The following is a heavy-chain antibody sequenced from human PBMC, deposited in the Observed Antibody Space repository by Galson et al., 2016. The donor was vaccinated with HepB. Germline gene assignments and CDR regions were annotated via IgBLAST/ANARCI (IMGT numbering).Heavy chain of an antibody. D-gene: IGHD4-23*01. Sequence: PALVKPTQTLTLTCTFTGFSISNTPDGVGWIRQPPGKALEWLALIYNNGDKRYSPSLNNRLTVTEGTSSHHVVLTLANMDPLDPGTYYCAHRLLVGGEGFDPLGPGTPVTLSS. CDR3: AHRLLVGGEGFDP. V-gene: IGHV2-5*01. CDR2: IYNNGDK. J-gene: IGHJ5*02. CDR1: GFSISNTPDG.